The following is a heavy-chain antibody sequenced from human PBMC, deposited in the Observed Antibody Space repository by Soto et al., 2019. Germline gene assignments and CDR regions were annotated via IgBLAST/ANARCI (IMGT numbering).Heavy chain of an antibody. D-gene: IGHD3-9*01. Sequence: QPGGSLRLSCAASGYRFSDYSMNWVRQAPGKGLEWISYFGTRSKYIYYSDSVRGRFTISRDDAKNSLYLQLNNVRDDDTALYYCVRDRDWAFDFWGQGTMVTVS. J-gene: IGHJ3*01. CDR2: FGTRSKYI. CDR3: VRDRDWAFDF. CDR1: GYRFSDYS. V-gene: IGHV3-48*02.